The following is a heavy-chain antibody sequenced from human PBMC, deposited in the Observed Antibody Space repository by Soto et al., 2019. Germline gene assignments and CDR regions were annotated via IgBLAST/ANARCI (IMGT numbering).Heavy chain of an antibody. V-gene: IGHV4-59*12. Sequence: SETLSLTCTVSGGSISSYYWSWIRQPPGKGLEWIGYIYYSGSTNYNPSLKSRVTISVDTSKNQFSLKLSSVTAADTAVYYCAREVNDYVWGSYRFTDYWGQGTLVTVSS. D-gene: IGHD3-16*02. CDR1: GGSISSYY. CDR3: AREVNDYVWGSYRFTDY. CDR2: IYYSGST. J-gene: IGHJ4*02.